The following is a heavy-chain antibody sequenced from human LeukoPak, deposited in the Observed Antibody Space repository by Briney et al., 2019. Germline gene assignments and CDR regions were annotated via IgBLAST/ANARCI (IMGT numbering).Heavy chain of an antibody. CDR2: IYSSGTT. V-gene: IGHV3-53*01. Sequence: GGSLRLSCAASGFTVSSNYMSWVRQAPGKGLEWVSIIYSSGTTYYADSVKGRFTISRDNSKNTLYLQMNSLRAEDTAVYYCARVAPGAYMDVWGKGTTVTVSS. CDR3: ARVAPGAYMDV. CDR1: GFTVSSNY. J-gene: IGHJ6*03.